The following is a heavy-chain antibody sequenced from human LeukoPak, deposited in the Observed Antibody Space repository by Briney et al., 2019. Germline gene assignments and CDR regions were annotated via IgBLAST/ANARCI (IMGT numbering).Heavy chain of an antibody. CDR2: IFYDGSNA. CDR1: GFTFRHYV. D-gene: IGHD3-22*01. J-gene: IGHJ4*02. V-gene: IGHV3-33*01. CDR3: ARDADTSGHFSFFDL. Sequence: GRSLRLSCAASGFTFRHYVMHRVRQGPGKGLAWVVGIFYDGSNAYYADSVKGQFTVSRDNSKNMLYLQMNSLRAEDTAIYYCARDADTSGHFSFFDLWGQGTLVTVSS.